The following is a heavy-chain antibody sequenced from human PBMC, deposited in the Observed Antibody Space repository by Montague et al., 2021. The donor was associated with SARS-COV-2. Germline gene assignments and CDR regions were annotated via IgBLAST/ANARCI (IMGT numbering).Heavy chain of an antibody. CDR2: IYDSGGA. V-gene: IGHV4-59*01. D-gene: IGHD3-3*01. Sequence: SETLSLTCTISGGSMRRYYWTWIRQLPGKELEWIGSIYDSGGARYNPSLKSRVSISVDASKNQFSLRVTSVTAADTAVYFCERRGTGNYEILDDWGQGILVTVSS. CDR3: ERRGTGNYEILDD. J-gene: IGHJ4*02. CDR1: GGSMRRYY.